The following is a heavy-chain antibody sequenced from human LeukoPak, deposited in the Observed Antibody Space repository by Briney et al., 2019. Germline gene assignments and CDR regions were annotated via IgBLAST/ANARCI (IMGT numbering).Heavy chain of an antibody. CDR1: GYTFTSYD. J-gene: IGHJ4*02. Sequence: ASVKVSCKASGYTFTSYDINWVRQATGQGLEWMGWMNPNSGSTSYAQKFQGRVTMTRDTSTSTVYMELSSLRSEDTAVYYCAREDAPGYYYGSGSYSCVDYWGQGTLVTVSS. CDR3: AREDAPGYYYGSGSYSCVDY. V-gene: IGHV1-8*01. D-gene: IGHD3-10*01. CDR2: MNPNSGST.